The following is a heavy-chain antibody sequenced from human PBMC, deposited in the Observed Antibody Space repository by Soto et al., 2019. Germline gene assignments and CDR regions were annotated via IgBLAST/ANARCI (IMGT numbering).Heavy chain of an antibody. Sequence: PGGSLRLSCAASGFTFSSYGMHWVRQAPGKGLEWVAVIWYDGSNKYYADSVKGRFTISRDNSKNTLYLQMNSLRAEDTAVYYCARDRNTMIVVLDYWGQGTLVTVSS. CDR1: GFTFSSYG. V-gene: IGHV3-33*01. D-gene: IGHD3-22*01. CDR2: IWYDGSNK. J-gene: IGHJ4*02. CDR3: ARDRNTMIVVLDY.